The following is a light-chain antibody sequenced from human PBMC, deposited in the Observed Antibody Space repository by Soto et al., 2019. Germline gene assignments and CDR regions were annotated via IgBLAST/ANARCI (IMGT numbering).Light chain of an antibody. V-gene: IGLV1-40*01. CDR1: SSNIGAGYD. CDR3: CSYAGSNVFV. CDR2: GNS. Sequence: SVLTQPPSVSGAPGQRVTISCTGSSSNIGAGYDVHWYQQLPGTAPKLLIYGNSNRPSGVPDRFSGSKSGTSASLAITGLQAEDEGDYHCCSYAGSNVFVFGTGTKVTV. J-gene: IGLJ1*01.